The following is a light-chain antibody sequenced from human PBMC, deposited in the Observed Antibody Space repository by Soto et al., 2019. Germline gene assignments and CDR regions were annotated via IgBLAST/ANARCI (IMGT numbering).Light chain of an antibody. CDR1: QSVLYSSNNKNY. CDR2: WAS. V-gene: IGKV4-1*01. CDR3: QQYNSTPPT. J-gene: IGKJ1*01. Sequence: DIVMTQSPDSLAVSLGERATINCKSSQSVLYSSNNKNYLAWYQQKPGQPPKLLIYWASTRESGVPDRFSGSGSGTDFTLTISSLQAEDVGVYYCQQYNSTPPTFGQGTKVEIK.